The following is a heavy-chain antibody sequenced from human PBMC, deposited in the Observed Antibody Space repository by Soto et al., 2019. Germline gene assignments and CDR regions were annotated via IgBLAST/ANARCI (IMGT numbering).Heavy chain of an antibody. CDR3: AMAPGAAFDY. CDR1: GGSISSGGYY. J-gene: IGHJ4*02. D-gene: IGHD5-12*01. Sequence: QVQLQESGPGLVKPSQTLSLTCTVSGGSISSGGYYWSWIRQHPGKGLEWIGYIFYSGNTFYNPTITSPIAISVDTSTDHVSLKLGSVTAADTAVYYGAMAPGAAFDYWGPGTLVTV. CDR2: IFYSGNT. V-gene: IGHV4-31*01.